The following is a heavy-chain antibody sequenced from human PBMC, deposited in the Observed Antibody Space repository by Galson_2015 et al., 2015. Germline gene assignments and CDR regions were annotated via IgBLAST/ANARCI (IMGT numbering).Heavy chain of an antibody. CDR2: INHLGYT. CDR3: VGGSPASRAWGRCRYTAGGAFHV. CDR1: GESFSDSV. V-gene: IGHV4-34*01. J-gene: IGHJ3*01. D-gene: IGHD3-16*02. Sequence: SETLSLTCAVSGESFSDSVWTWIRQPPGKGLEWIGEINHLGYTNYNPSLRFRVTMSLDTSKNQFSLKLTSVTAADTALYYCVGGSPASRAWGRCRYTAGGAFHVWGRGQWSPSL.